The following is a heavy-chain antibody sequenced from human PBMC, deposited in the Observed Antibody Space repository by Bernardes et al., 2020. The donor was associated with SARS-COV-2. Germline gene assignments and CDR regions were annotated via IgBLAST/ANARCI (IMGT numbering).Heavy chain of an antibody. CDR3: ARSKAGSSSWFYYFDY. CDR2: ISVDGSNK. D-gene: IGHD6-13*01. Sequence: GGSLRLSCAASGFTFNTYSIHWVRQAPGKGLERVAVISVDGSNKEDADSVKGRFTISRDNSKNTVYLQMNSLRAEDTAVYYCARSKAGSSSWFYYFDYWGQGTLVTVSS. J-gene: IGHJ4*02. CDR1: GFTFNTYS. V-gene: IGHV3-30-3*01.